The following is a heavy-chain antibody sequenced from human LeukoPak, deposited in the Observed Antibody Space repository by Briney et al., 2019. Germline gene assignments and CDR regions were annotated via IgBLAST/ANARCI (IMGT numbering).Heavy chain of an antibody. Sequence: GRSLRLSCAASGFNFFTYGMHWVRQAPGKGLEWVAVIWYDGSNKYYADSVKGRFTISRDNAKNSLYLQMNSLRAEDTAVYYCARVERDCSSTSCYSWFDPWGQGTLVTVSS. CDR1: GFNFFTYG. CDR3: ARVERDCSSTSCYSWFDP. D-gene: IGHD2-2*02. V-gene: IGHV3-33*01. CDR2: IWYDGSNK. J-gene: IGHJ5*02.